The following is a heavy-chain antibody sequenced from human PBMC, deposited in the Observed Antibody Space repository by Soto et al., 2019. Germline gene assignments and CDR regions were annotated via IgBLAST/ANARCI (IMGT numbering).Heavy chain of an antibody. D-gene: IGHD3-3*01. Sequence: EVQVVESGGGLVQPGWSLRLSCAASGFTFSSNSMNWVRQALGKGLEWISYISSSSSTIYADSVKGRFTISRDNAKNSLYLQMNSLRDEDTAVYYCARVIWSGHLTSDLWGQGTLVTVSS. CDR2: ISSSSSTI. J-gene: IGHJ5*02. V-gene: IGHV3-48*02. CDR3: ARVIWSGHLTSDL. CDR1: GFTFSSNS.